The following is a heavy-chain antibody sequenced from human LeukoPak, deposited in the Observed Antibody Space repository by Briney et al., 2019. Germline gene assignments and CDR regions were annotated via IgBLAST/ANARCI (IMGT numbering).Heavy chain of an antibody. V-gene: IGHV3-21*01. J-gene: IGHJ4*02. CDR2: ISSSSSYI. CDR3: ARDSHMVRGVTTGRYYFDY. D-gene: IGHD3-10*01. Sequence: GGSLRLSCAASGFTFSSYSMNWVRQAPGKGLEWVSSISSSSSYIYYADSVKGRFTISRDNAKNSLYLQMNSLRAEDTAVYYCARDSHMVRGVTTGRYYFDYWGQGTLVTVSS. CDR1: GFTFSSYS.